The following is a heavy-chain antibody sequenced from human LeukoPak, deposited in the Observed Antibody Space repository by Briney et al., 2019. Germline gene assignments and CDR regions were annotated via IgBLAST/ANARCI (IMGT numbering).Heavy chain of an antibody. CDR1: GGSISSYY. CDR2: IYYSGST. J-gene: IGHJ6*03. CDR3: ASGSYDDYFYYYMDV. Sequence: PSETLSLTCTVSGGSISSYYWSWIRQPPGKGLEWIGYIYYSGSTNYNPSLKSRVTISVDTSKNQLPLKLSSVTAADTAAYYCASGSYDDYFYYYMDVWGKGTTVTVSS. D-gene: IGHD3-22*01. V-gene: IGHV4-59*01.